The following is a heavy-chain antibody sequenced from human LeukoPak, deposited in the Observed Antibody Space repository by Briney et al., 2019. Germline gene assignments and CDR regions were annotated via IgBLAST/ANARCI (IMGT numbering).Heavy chain of an antibody. J-gene: IGHJ4*02. CDR2: INHSGST. Sequence: PSETLSLTCAVYGGSFSGYYWSWIRQPPGKGLEWIGEINHSGSTNYNPSLKSRVTISVDTSKNQFSLKLSSVTAADTAVYYCARGRPRSYYYDSNGMLCYFDYWGQGTLVTVSS. CDR1: GGSFSGYY. V-gene: IGHV4-34*01. CDR3: ARGRPRSYYYDSNGMLCYFDY. D-gene: IGHD3-22*01.